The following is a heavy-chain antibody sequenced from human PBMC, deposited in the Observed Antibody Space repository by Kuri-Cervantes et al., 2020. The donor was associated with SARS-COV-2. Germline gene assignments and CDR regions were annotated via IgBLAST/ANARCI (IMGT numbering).Heavy chain of an antibody. D-gene: IGHD3-3*01. CDR3: ARHQSGYFDY. CDR1: GGSISSYY. CDR2: IYYSGST. V-gene: IGHV4-39*01. J-gene: IGHJ4*02. Sequence: GSLRLSCTVSGGSISSYYWSWIRQPPGKGLEWIGSIYYSGSTYYNPSLKSRVTISVDTSKNQFSLKLSSVTAADTAVYYCARHQSGYFDYWGQGTLVTVSS.